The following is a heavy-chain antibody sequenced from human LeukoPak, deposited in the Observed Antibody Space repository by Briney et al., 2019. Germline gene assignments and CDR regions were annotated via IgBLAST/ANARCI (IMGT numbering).Heavy chain of an antibody. CDR3: AKGAVLLWFGESFPFDY. CDR2: ISGSGGST. CDR1: GFTFSSYS. D-gene: IGHD3-10*01. V-gene: IGHV3-23*01. Sequence: GGSLRLSCAASGFTFSSYSMNWVRQAPGKGLEWVSAISGSGGSTYYADSVKGRFTISRDNSKNTLYLQMNSLRAEDTAVYYCAKGAVLLWFGESFPFDYWGQGTLVTVSS. J-gene: IGHJ4*02.